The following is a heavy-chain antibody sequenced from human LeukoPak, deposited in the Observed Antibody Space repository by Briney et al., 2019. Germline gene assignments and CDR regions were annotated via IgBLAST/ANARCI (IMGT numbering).Heavy chain of an antibody. Sequence: ASVKVSCRASGYTFTNYDIHWVRQAPGQGLECMGIINPSGGSTSYPQKFQGRVTMTRDTSTSTVYMELSSLRSEDTAVYYCASAWQATGDSSGYRRAFDIWGQGTMVTVSS. D-gene: IGHD3-22*01. J-gene: IGHJ3*02. CDR3: ASAWQATGDSSGYRRAFDI. CDR1: GYTFTNYD. CDR2: INPSGGST. V-gene: IGHV1-46*01.